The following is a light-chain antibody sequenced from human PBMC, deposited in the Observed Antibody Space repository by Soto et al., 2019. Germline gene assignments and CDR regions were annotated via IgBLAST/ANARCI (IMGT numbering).Light chain of an antibody. CDR1: QSVSSN. CDR2: GAS. CDR3: QQYNNWPPWT. J-gene: IGKJ1*01. V-gene: IGKV3-15*01. Sequence: EIVMTQSPATLSVSPGERATLSCRASQSVSSNLACYQQKPGQAPRLLIYGASTRATGIPARFSGSGSEPEFTLTISSLQSEDFAVYYCQQYNNWPPWTFGQGTKVEIK.